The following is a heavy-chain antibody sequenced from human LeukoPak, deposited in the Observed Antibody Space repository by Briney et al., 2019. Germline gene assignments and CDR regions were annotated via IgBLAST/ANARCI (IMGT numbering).Heavy chain of an antibody. CDR2: ISGSGGST. V-gene: IGHV3-23*01. J-gene: IGHJ4*02. CDR1: GLTFSSYA. D-gene: IGHD3-10*01. Sequence: GGSLRLSCAASGLTFSSYAMSWVRQAPGKGLEWVSAISGSGGSTYYADSVKGRFTISRDNSKNTLYLQMNSLRAEDTAVYYCAKAGQWFGELPEYYFDYWGQGTLVTVSS. CDR3: AKAGQWFGELPEYYFDY.